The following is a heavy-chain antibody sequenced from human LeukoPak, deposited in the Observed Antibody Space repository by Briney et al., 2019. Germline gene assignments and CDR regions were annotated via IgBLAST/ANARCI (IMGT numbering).Heavy chain of an antibody. CDR2: IYYTGST. J-gene: IGHJ4*02. D-gene: IGHD3-3*01. V-gene: IGHV4-31*03. Sequence: SQTLSLTCTVSGASISSGGYSWSRVRQHPGKGLEWIGSIYYTGSTYYNPSLERRVTISVATSKNQFSLKVSSVTAADTAVYFCARTITIFGALGYFDYWGQGTLVTVSS. CDR1: GASISSGGYS. CDR3: ARTITIFGALGYFDY.